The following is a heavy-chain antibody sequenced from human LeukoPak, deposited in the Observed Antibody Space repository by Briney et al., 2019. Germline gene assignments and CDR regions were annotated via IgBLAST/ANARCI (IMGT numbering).Heavy chain of an antibody. D-gene: IGHD2-2*01. CDR3: ASEVPAAFDY. J-gene: IGHJ4*02. V-gene: IGHV4-39*07. Sequence: GSLRLSCAASGFTFSNYSMNWVRQPPGKGLEWIGSIYYSGNTYYNPSLKSRVTISVDTSKNQFSLKLSSVTAADTAVYYCASEVPAAFDYWGQGTLVTVSS. CDR1: GFTFSNYS. CDR2: IYYSGNT.